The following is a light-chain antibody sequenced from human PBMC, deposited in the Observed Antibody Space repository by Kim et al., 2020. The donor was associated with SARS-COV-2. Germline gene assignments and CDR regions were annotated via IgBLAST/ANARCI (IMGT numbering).Light chain of an antibody. CDR2: GAS. Sequence: EIVLTQSPGTLSLSPGERATLSCRASQSVSSSYLAWYQQKPGQAPRLLIYGASSRATGIPDRFSGSGSGTDFTLTISRLEPEDFAVYYGQQYGSSTWTFGHVTKVVIK. J-gene: IGKJ1*01. CDR3: QQYGSSTWT. V-gene: IGKV3-20*01. CDR1: QSVSSSY.